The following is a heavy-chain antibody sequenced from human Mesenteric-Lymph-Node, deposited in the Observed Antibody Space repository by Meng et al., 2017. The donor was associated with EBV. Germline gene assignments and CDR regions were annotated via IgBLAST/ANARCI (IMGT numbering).Heavy chain of an antibody. Sequence: QVQLVESGGGVVQPGRSLRLSCAASGFTFSNFGLHWVRQAPGKGLEWVALISYDGNNQYYADSVKGRFTISRDNSKNTLYLQMNSLRVEDTAVYYCAKNYYHFDYWGQGTLVTVSS. CDR1: GFTFSNFG. D-gene: IGHD3-10*01. CDR3: AKNYYHFDY. CDR2: ISYDGNNQ. J-gene: IGHJ4*02. V-gene: IGHV3-30*18.